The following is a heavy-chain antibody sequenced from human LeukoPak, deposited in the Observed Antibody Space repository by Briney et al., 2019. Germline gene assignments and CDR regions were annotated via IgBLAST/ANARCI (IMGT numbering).Heavy chain of an antibody. CDR1: GGSISSVY. CDR3: ARACAFDI. CDR2: IYYTGST. J-gene: IGHJ3*02. Sequence: PSETLSLTCTVSGGSISSVYWSWIRQPPGKGLEWIGYIYYTGSTNYNPSLKSRVTISVDTSKNQFSLRLSSVTAADTAVYYCARACAFDIWGQGTMVTVSS. V-gene: IGHV4-59*01.